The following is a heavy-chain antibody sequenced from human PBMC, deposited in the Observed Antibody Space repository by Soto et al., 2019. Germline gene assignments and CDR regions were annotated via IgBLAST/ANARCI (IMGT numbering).Heavy chain of an antibody. CDR3: ARTHYGAWVLDN. CDR1: GYIFRNYG. CDR2: ISGYNGET. Sequence: QVQLVQSGGDVKKPGASVRVPCKASGYIFRNYGISWVRQTPGRGLEWVGWISGYNGETKYAERFQGRVTMTTDTSANTGYLEVRSLKSDDTAVYYCARTHYGAWVLDNWGQGTLVSVSS. D-gene: IGHD4-17*01. V-gene: IGHV1-18*01. J-gene: IGHJ4*02.